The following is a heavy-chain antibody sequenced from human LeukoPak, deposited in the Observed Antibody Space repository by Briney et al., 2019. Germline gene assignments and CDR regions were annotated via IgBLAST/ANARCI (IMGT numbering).Heavy chain of an antibody. J-gene: IGHJ4*02. D-gene: IGHD2-2*01. Sequence: GGSLRLSCAASGFTFSDYYMSWIRQAPGKGLEWVSSISSSSSYIYYADSVKGRFTISRDNAKNSLYLQMNSLRAEDTAVYYCASYCSSTSCYPLDYWGQGTLVTVSS. CDR2: ISSSSSYI. CDR3: ASYCSSTSCYPLDY. CDR1: GFTFSDYY. V-gene: IGHV3-11*06.